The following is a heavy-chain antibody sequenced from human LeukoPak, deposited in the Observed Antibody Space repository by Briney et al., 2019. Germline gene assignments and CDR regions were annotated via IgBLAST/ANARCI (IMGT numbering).Heavy chain of an antibody. J-gene: IGHJ5*02. V-gene: IGHV1-69*04. CDR1: GGTFSSYT. CDR2: IIPILGIA. Sequence: SVKVSCKASGGTFSSYTISWVRQAPGQGLEWMGRIIPILGIANYAQKFQGRVTITADKSTSTAYMELGSRRSEDTAVYYCARDRDIVVVPAAQYNWFDPWGQGTLVTVSS. D-gene: IGHD2-2*01. CDR3: ARDRDIVVVPAAQYNWFDP.